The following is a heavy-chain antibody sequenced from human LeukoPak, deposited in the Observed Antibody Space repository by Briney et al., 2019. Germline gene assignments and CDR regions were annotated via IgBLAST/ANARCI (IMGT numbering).Heavy chain of an antibody. J-gene: IGHJ4*02. CDR2: IYTSGSP. D-gene: IGHD3-22*01. CDR1: GDSISSYY. V-gene: IGHV4-4*09. CDR3: ARLNYYDSSGYFGGSRTSYYFDY. Sequence: SETLSLTCTVSGDSISSYYWSCIRQPPGKGLEGIGYIYTSGSPKYNPSLKSRVTISVDSSKNQFSLKLSSVTAADTAVYYCARLNYYDSSGYFGGSRTSYYFDYWGQGTLVTVSS.